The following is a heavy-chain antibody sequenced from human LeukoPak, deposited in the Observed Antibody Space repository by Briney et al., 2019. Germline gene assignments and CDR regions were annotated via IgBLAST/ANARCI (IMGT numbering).Heavy chain of an antibody. Sequence: IPSETLSLTCTVSGGSISSSSYYWGWIRQPPGKGLEWIGSLYYSGSTYSNPSLKSRVTISVDTSKNQFSLKLSSVTAADTAVYYCARRRHDASGYYPSRGRYFDYWGQGTLATVSS. CDR3: ARRRHDASGYYPSRGRYFDY. CDR2: LYYSGST. V-gene: IGHV4-39*07. J-gene: IGHJ4*02. D-gene: IGHD3-22*01. CDR1: GGSISSSSYY.